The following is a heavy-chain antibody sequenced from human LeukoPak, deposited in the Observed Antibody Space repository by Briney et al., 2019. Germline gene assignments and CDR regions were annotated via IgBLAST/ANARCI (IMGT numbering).Heavy chain of an antibody. V-gene: IGHV3-21*01. CDR2: ISSSGSYI. CDR1: GFTFSSYS. Sequence: SPGGSLRLSCAASGFTFSSYSMNWVRQAPGKVLEWVSSISSSGSYIYYADSVQGRFTISSDNAKNSLYLQMNSLRAEDTAVYYCARDGVVSRQDYHYYYYYMDVWGKGTTVTVSS. CDR3: ARDGVVSRQDYHYYYYYMDV. J-gene: IGHJ6*03. D-gene: IGHD4-11*01.